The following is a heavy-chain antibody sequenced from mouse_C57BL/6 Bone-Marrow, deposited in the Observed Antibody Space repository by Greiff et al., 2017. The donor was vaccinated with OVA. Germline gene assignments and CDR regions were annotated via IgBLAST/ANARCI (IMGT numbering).Heavy chain of an antibody. J-gene: IGHJ2*01. CDR2: IDPSDSYT. V-gene: IGHV1-69*01. CDR1: GYTFTSYW. D-gene: IGHD2-4*01. CDR3: ARDVFYDYDYYFDY. Sequence: VQLQQPGAELVMPGASVKLSCKASGYTFTSYWMHWVKQRPGQGLEWIGEIDPSDSYTNYNQKFKGKSTLTVDKSSSTAYMQLRSLTSEDSAVYYCARDVFYDYDYYFDYWGQGTTLTVSS.